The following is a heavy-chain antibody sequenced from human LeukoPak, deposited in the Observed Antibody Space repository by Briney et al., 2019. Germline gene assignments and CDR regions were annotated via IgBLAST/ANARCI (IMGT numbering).Heavy chain of an antibody. J-gene: IGHJ6*02. V-gene: IGHV1-8*01. CDR2: MNPNSGNT. CDR1: GXTFTSYD. Sequence: VTVSCKXSGXTFTSYDINWVRQATGQGLEWMGWMNPNSGNTGYAQKFQGRVTMTRNTSISTAYMELSSLRSEDTAVYYCARSPITIFDGMDVWGQGTTVTVSS. CDR3: ARSPITIFDGMDV. D-gene: IGHD3-3*01.